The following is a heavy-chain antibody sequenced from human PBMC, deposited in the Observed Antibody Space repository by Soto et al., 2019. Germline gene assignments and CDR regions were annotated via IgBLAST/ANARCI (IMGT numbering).Heavy chain of an antibody. CDR1: GYTFSNFG. J-gene: IGHJ4*02. D-gene: IGHD1-26*01. Sequence: QVQLVQSGAEVENPGASVKVSCKASGYTFSNFGINWVRQAPGQGLEWMGWITPYNGNANYAQKYQDRLTVTTDTSTNTAYLELRSLRSDDTAAYSCARARMYSGAYHDYWGQGTLVTVSP. CDR3: ARARMYSGAYHDY. CDR2: ITPYNGNA. V-gene: IGHV1-18*04.